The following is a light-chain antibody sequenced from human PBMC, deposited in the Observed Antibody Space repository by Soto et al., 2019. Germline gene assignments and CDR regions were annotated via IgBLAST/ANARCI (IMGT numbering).Light chain of an antibody. J-gene: IGKJ1*01. CDR2: HAS. Sequence: IQMTHSPSSLSASVGDRFTIACRASQSISSWLAWYQQKPGKAPKLLIYHASSLETGVPSRFSGSGSGTEFTLTISRMKHEDFATYYCQHYNSYGTFGQGTQVDIK. CDR1: QSISSW. V-gene: IGKV1-5*01. CDR3: QHYNSYGT.